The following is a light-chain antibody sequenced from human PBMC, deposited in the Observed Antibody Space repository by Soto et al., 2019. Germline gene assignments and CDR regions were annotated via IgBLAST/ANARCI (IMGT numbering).Light chain of an antibody. Sequence: DMQLTQSPSFRSAFVGDRVTITCRASQDINSYLAWYQQKPGKAPKLLIYAASTLQSGVPSRFSGSESGTEFTLTISSLQPEDFAAYYCQQLNTYPLTFGGGTKVEIK. V-gene: IGKV1-9*01. J-gene: IGKJ4*01. CDR1: QDINSY. CDR3: QQLNTYPLT. CDR2: AAS.